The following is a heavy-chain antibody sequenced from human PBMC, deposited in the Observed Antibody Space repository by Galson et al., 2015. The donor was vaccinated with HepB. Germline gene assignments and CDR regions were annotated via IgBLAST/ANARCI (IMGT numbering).Heavy chain of an antibody. J-gene: IGHJ4*02. CDR1: GYTFTGYH. Sequence: SVKVSCKASGYTFTGYHVHWVRQAPGEGLEWMGWINPSNGDTNYAQNFQGRVTMTRDTSISTAYMELSRLTSDDTAMYYCARDYKRPNPSGSGVRWMGMGWGQGTLVSVSS. CDR3: ARDYKRPNPSGSGVRWMGMG. CDR2: INPSNGDT. V-gene: IGHV1-2*02. D-gene: IGHD3-10*01.